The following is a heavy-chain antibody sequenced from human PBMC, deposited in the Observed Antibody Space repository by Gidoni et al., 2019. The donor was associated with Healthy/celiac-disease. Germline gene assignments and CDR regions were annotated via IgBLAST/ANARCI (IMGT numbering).Heavy chain of an antibody. J-gene: IGHJ6*03. Sequence: VRLVETGGGSVPPGGSLRLTCAASGYRFRSYSLNWVRQDPGKGLALVSYFSSRSRIIYYADSVKGRFTISRYNAKNSLYLKMNSLRDEDTAVYYCARDELPIVGVVINYYYYMDVWGKGTTVTVSS. CDR3: ARDELPIVGVVINYYYYMDV. D-gene: IGHD3-3*01. CDR1: GYRFRSYS. CDR2: FSSRSRII. V-gene: IGHV3-48*02.